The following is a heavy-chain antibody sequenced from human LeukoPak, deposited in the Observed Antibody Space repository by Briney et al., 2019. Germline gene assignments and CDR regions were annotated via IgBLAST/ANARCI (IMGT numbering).Heavy chain of an antibody. CDR2: FDPEDGET. Sequence: ASVKVSCKVSGYTHTELSMHWVRQAPGKGLEWMGGFDPEDGETIYAQKFQGRVTMTEDTSTDTAYTELSSLRSEDTAVYYCLVGELLYFDYWGQGTLVTVSS. CDR1: GYTHTELS. CDR3: LVGELLYFDY. V-gene: IGHV1-24*01. J-gene: IGHJ4*02. D-gene: IGHD3-10*01.